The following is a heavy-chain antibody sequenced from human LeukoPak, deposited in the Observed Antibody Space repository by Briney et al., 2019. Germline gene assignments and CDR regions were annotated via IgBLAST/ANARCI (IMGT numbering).Heavy chain of an antibody. Sequence: GGSPRLSCAASGFTFSSYSMNWVRQAPGKGLEWVSYISSSSSTIYYADSVKGRFTISRDNAKNSLYLQMNSLRAEDTAVYYCAELGITMIGGVWGKGTTVTISS. J-gene: IGHJ6*04. V-gene: IGHV3-48*04. D-gene: IGHD3-10*02. CDR1: GFTFSSYS. CDR3: AELGITMIGGV. CDR2: ISSSSSTI.